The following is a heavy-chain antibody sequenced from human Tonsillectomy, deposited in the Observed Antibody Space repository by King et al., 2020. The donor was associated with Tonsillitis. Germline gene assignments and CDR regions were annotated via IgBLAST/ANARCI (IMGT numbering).Heavy chain of an antibody. Sequence: VQLVESGGGVVQPGRSLRLSCAASGFTFSSTAMHWVRQAPGKGLEWVATISSDGTDKYYVDSVKGRFTISRDNSKNTLYLQIASPRTEDTAVYYCAREKEYYSGVYVWGQGTTVTVS. CDR1: GFTFSSTA. CDR3: AREKEYYSGVYV. CDR2: ISSDGTDK. V-gene: IGHV3-30*04. J-gene: IGHJ6*02.